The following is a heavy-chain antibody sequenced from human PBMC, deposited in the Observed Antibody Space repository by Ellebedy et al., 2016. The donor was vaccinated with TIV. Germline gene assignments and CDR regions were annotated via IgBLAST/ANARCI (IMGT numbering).Heavy chain of an antibody. CDR2: IWYDGSKK. D-gene: IGHD1-26*01. J-gene: IGHJ4*02. V-gene: IGHV3-33*01. Sequence: GGSLKISXAASGFTFSSYGMHWVRQAPGKGLEWVAVIWYDGSKKYYADSVKGRFTTFRDNSKNTLYLQMNSLRAEDTAVYYCARGYSGSPPGNWGQGTLVTVSS. CDR3: ARGYSGSPPGN. CDR1: GFTFSSYG.